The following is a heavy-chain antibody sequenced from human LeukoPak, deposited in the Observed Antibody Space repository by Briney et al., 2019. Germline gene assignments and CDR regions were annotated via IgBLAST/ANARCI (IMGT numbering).Heavy chain of an antibody. V-gene: IGHV3-53*01. D-gene: IGHD6-19*01. CDR1: GFTVSSNY. J-gene: IGHJ4*02. CDR3: ARDDVAVAGRDY. Sequence: GGSLRLSCAASGFTVSSNYMSWVRQAPGKGLEWVSVIYSGGNTYYADSVKGRFTISRENSKNTLYLQMNSLRAEDTAVYYCARDDVAVAGRDYWGQGTLVTVSS. CDR2: IYSGGNT.